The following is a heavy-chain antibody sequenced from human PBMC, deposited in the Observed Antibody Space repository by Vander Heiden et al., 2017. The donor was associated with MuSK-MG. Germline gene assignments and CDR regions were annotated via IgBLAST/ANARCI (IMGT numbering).Heavy chain of an antibody. J-gene: IGHJ4*02. D-gene: IGHD5-12*01. CDR1: GFTFSSFP. CDR3: ARDAGWLRSWCSFEY. CDR2: ISYDGSDK. Sequence: GRSLRLSCKASGFTFSSFPMHWVRQAPGKGLEWVAIISYDGSDKYYADSLQGRFTISRDNSKNTLFLQMNSLRAEDTAVYYCARDAGWLRSWCSFEYWGQGSLVTVSS. V-gene: IGHV3-30*04.